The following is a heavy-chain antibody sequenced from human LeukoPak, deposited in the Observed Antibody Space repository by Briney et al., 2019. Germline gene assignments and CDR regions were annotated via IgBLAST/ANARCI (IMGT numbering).Heavy chain of an antibody. CDR2: FDPEDGET. CDR1: GFTLTELS. V-gene: IGHV1-24*01. CDR3: ATDIKDGSTSWCFPL. Sequence: ASVKVSCKVSGFTLTELSMHWVRQAPGKGLEWMGGFDPEDGETIYAQRFQGRVTMTEDTSTDTAYMELSSLRSEDTAVYYCATDIKDGSTSWCFPLWGQGTLVTVSS. D-gene: IGHD2-2*01. J-gene: IGHJ4*02.